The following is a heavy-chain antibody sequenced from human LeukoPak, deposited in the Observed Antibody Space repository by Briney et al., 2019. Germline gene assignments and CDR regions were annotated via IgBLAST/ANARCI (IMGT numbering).Heavy chain of an antibody. CDR3: AKTNGYYSD. J-gene: IGHJ4*02. V-gene: IGHV3-23*01. CDR2: ISGSGGTT. Sequence: GGSLRLSCAASGFTFSSYGMNWVRQAPGKGLEWVSGISGSGGTTYYADSVKGRLTISRDNSKNSLSLQVSSLRAEDTAVYYCAKTNGYYSDWGQGTLVTVSS. D-gene: IGHD3-22*01. CDR1: GFTFSSYG.